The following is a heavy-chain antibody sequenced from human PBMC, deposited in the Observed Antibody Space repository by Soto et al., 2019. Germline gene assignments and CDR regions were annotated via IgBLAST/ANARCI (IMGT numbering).Heavy chain of an antibody. V-gene: IGHV1-18*04. CDR1: GYTFTSYG. J-gene: IGHJ6*02. CDR2: ISAYNGNT. CDR3: ARDWYSSSWKNYYYYYGMDV. Sequence: ASVKVSCKASGYTFTSYGISWVRQAPGQGLEWMGWISAYNGNTNYAQKLQGRVTMTTDTYTSTAYKELRSLRSDDTAVYYCARDWYSSSWKNYYYYYGMDVWGQGTTVTVSS. D-gene: IGHD6-13*01.